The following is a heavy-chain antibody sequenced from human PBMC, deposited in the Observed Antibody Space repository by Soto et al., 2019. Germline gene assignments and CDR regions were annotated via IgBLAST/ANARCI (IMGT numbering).Heavy chain of an antibody. D-gene: IGHD6-6*01. CDR2: IKSKTNGGTT. J-gene: IGHJ4*01. CDR3: TTDTLFTMPLVRLDF. V-gene: IGHV3-15*01. Sequence: PGGPLRLCYAAFGCMFIDHYSRWVSQDPGKGLEWVGRIKSKTNGGTTEFAAPVKGRFAISRDDSKDMVYLQMNSLKMEDTGVYYCTTDTLFTMPLVRLDFWCHGILVTVSS. CDR1: GCMFIDHY.